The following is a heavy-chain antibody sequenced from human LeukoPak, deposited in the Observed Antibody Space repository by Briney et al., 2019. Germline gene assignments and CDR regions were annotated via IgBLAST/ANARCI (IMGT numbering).Heavy chain of an antibody. D-gene: IGHD2-21*01. CDR3: ARYSRSDYYFDY. V-gene: IGHV4-30-2*01. CDR2: IYHSGST. Sequence: SETLSLTCAVSGGSISSGGYSWSWIRQPPGKGLEWIGYIYHSGSTYYNPSLKSRVTISVDRSKNQFSLKLGSVTAADTAVYYCARYSRSDYYFDYWGQGTLVTVSS. CDR1: GGSISSGGYS. J-gene: IGHJ4*02.